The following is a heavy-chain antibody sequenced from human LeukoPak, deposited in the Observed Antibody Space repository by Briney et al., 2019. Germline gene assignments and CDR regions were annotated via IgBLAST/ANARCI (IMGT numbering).Heavy chain of an antibody. CDR2: INPNSGGT. D-gene: IGHD6-13*01. CDR3: AADEGIAAAGTLDY. J-gene: IGHJ4*02. CDR1: GYTFTGYY. V-gene: IGHV1-2*02. Sequence: PLASVNVSCKASGYTFTGYYMRWVRQAPGQGLEWMGWINPNSGGTNYAQKFQGRVTMTRDTSISTAYMELSRLRSDDTAVYYCAADEGIAAAGTLDYWGQGTLVTVSS.